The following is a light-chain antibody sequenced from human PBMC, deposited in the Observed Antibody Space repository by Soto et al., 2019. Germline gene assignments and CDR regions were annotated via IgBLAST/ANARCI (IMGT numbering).Light chain of an antibody. CDR2: ETS. V-gene: IGKV3-20*01. CDR3: QQYGSYPLT. J-gene: IGKJ4*01. Sequence: EVVLTQSPGALSLAPGETATLSCRASHSVDSSYFPWYQQRPGEAPRLLIYETSSRATGIPDRFSGSGSGTDFTLTVSRLEPEDFAVYFCQQYGSYPLTFGGGTKVEIK. CDR1: HSVDSSY.